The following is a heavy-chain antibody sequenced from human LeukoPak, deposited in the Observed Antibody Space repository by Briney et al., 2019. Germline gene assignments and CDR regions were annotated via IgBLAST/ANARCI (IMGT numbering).Heavy chain of an antibody. Sequence: ASVTVSCKASGYTFTSYGISWVRQAPGQGLEWMGWISAYNGNTNYAQKLQGRVTMTTDTSTSTAYMELRSLRSDDTAVYYCARVELTGYEVDYWGQGTLVTVFS. J-gene: IGHJ4*02. CDR1: GYTFTSYG. CDR2: ISAYNGNT. V-gene: IGHV1-18*01. D-gene: IGHD3-9*01. CDR3: ARVELTGYEVDY.